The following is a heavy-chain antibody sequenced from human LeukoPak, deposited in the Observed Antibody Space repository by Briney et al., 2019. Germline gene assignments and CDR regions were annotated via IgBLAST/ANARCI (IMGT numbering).Heavy chain of an antibody. V-gene: IGHV4-4*02. CDR2: IYHSGST. CDR3: AKRLGLGYCSGGSCPDAFDI. D-gene: IGHD2-15*01. J-gene: IGHJ3*02. CDR1: GGSISSSNW. Sequence: SGTLSLTCAVSGGSISSSNWWSWVRQPPGKGLEWIGEIYHSGSTNYNPSLKSRVTISVDKSKSQFSLKLSSVTAADTAVYYCAKRLGLGYCSGGSCPDAFDIWGQGTMVTVSS.